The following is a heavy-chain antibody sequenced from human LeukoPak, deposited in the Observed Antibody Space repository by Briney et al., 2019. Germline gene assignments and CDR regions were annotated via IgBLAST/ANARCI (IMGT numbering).Heavy chain of an antibody. J-gene: IGHJ4*02. V-gene: IGHV4-39*07. Sequence: SETLSLTCTVSGGSISSSSYYWGWIRQPPGKGLEWIGSIYYSGSTYYNPSLKSRVTISVDTSKNQFSLKLSSVTAADTAVYYCARDYSHEYDYVWGSYRSYYFDYWGQGTLVTVSS. CDR1: GGSISSSSYY. CDR2: IYYSGST. CDR3: ARDYSHEYDYVWGSYRSYYFDY. D-gene: IGHD3-16*02.